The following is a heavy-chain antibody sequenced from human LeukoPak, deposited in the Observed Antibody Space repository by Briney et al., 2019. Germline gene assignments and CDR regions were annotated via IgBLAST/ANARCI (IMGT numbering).Heavy chain of an antibody. J-gene: IGHJ3*02. CDR2: IYYSGST. CDR3: AREGEGYCSGGSCYDAFDI. CDR1: GGSISSYY. V-gene: IGHV4-59*01. Sequence: SETLSLTCTVSGGSISSYYWSWIRQPPGKGLEWIGYIYYSGSTNYNPSLKSRVTISVDTSKNQFSPKLSSVTAADTAVYYCAREGEGYCSGGSCYDAFDIWGQGTMVTVSS. D-gene: IGHD2-15*01.